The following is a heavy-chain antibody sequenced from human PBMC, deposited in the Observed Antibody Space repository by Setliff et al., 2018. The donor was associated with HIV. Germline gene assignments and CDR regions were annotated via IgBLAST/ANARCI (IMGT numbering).Heavy chain of an antibody. CDR3: ARATFYCRGGRCYSSFFDS. V-gene: IGHV1-69*05. Sequence: ASVKVSCKASGGTFSSYAISWVRQAPGQGLEWMGGIIPIYGTANYAQKFQGRVTMTRDTSTSTVYLNMSSLRSEDTAVYYCARATFYCRGGRCYSSFFDSWGRGTLVTVSS. D-gene: IGHD2-15*01. CDR1: GGTFSSYA. J-gene: IGHJ4*02. CDR2: IIPIYGTA.